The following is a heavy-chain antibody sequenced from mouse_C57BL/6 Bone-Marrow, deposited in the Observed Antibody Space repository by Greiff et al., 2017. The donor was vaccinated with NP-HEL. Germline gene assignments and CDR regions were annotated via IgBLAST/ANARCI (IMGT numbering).Heavy chain of an antibody. CDR1: GYTFTSYW. Sequence: QVQLQQPGAELVKPGASVKVSCKASGYTFTSYWMHWVKQRPGQGLEWIGRIHPSDSDTNYNQKFKGKATLTVDISSSTAYMQLSSLTSEDSAVYYCAIRNYDYDAGDYYAMDYWGQGTSVTVSS. CDR2: IHPSDSDT. V-gene: IGHV1-74*01. D-gene: IGHD2-4*01. J-gene: IGHJ4*01. CDR3: AIRNYDYDAGDYYAMDY.